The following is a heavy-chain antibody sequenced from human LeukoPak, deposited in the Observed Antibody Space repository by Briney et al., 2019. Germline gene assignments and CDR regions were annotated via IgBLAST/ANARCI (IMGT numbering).Heavy chain of an antibody. V-gene: IGHV3-23*01. Sequence: PGGSLRLSCAASGFTFSTFAMIWVRQPPGKGLEWVSTISDSGVITHYADSVKGRFTISRDNSKNTLYLQMSSLRAVDTAIYYCAKDPSTFLTTGWYFDLWGRGTLVTVSS. CDR2: ISDSGVIT. CDR3: AKDPSTFLTTGWYFDL. D-gene: IGHD4-17*01. J-gene: IGHJ2*01. CDR1: GFTFSTFA.